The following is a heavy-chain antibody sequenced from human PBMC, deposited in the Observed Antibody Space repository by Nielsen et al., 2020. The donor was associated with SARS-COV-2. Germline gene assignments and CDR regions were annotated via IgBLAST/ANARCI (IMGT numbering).Heavy chain of an antibody. CDR1: DGSFSSNSYY. Sequence: SETLSLTCTASDGSFSSNSYYWGWIRQPPGKGLEWIASIYYSGTTYYNPSLKSRVAISIDTSKNQFSLKVTSVTAADTAVYYCARSGPRRNNAFDIWGQGSMVTVSS. D-gene: IGHD1-26*01. CDR3: ARSGPRRNNAFDI. CDR2: IYYSGTT. J-gene: IGHJ3*02. V-gene: IGHV4-39*01.